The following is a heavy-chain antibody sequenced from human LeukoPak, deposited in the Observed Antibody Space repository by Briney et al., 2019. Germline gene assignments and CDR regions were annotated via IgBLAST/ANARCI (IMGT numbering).Heavy chain of an antibody. D-gene: IGHD3-10*01. V-gene: IGHV4-38-2*02. Sequence: SETLSLTCTVSSYSISSGHYWGWIRQPPGKGLEWIGNIYHSGSTYYNPSLKSRVTISVDTSKNQFSLKLSSLTAADTAVYYCAKSNGYGLVDIWGQGTMVTVSS. CDR2: IYHSGST. CDR1: SYSISSGHY. CDR3: AKSNGYGLVDI. J-gene: IGHJ3*02.